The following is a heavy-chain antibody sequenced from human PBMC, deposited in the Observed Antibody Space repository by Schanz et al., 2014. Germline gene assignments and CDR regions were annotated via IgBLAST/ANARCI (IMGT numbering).Heavy chain of an antibody. D-gene: IGHD1-26*01. J-gene: IGHJ6*02. CDR2: ISAYSGNS. CDR1: GYTLTGFG. CDR3: ARFNSGSHSPPYYYYGMDV. V-gene: IGHV1-18*01. Sequence: QVQLVQSGAEVKKPGASVKVSCKASGYTLTGFGVSWVRQAPGQGREWMGWISAYSGNSKYAQKLQGRVTMTTDTSTTTAYMELRSLTSDDTAVYYCARFNSGSHSPPYYYYGMDVWGQGTTVTVS.